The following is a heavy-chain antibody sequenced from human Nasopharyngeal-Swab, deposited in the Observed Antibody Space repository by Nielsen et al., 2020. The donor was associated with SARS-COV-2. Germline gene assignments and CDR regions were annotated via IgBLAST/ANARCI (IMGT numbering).Heavy chain of an antibody. CDR2: IFSNDEK. Sequence: SGPTLVKPTETLTLTCTVSGFSLSNARMGVSWIRQPPGKALEWLAHIFSNDEKSYSTSLKSRLTISKGTSKSQVVLTMTNMDPVDTATYYCARIDVVVPAAIQEGYYYGMDVWGQGTTVTVSS. V-gene: IGHV2-26*01. D-gene: IGHD2-2*01. CDR1: GFSLSNARMG. J-gene: IGHJ6*02. CDR3: ARIDVVVPAAIQEGYYYGMDV.